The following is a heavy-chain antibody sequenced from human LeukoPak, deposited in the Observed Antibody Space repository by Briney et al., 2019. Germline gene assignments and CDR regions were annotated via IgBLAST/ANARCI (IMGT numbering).Heavy chain of an antibody. J-gene: IGHJ4*02. CDR3: ARGDFRIASNGFDY. D-gene: IGHD3-3*01. CDR1: GGSISSGSYS. V-gene: IGHV4-61*02. Sequence: SETLSLTCTVSGGSISSGSYSWSWIRQPAGKGLEWIGRIYTSGSTNYNPSLKSRVTISVDTSKNQFSLKLSSVTAADTAVYYCARGDFRIASNGFDYWGQGTLVTVSS. CDR2: IYTSGST.